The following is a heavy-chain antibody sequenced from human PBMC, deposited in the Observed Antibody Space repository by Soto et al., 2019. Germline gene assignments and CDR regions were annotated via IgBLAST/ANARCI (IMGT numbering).Heavy chain of an antibody. CDR2: IYYSGST. Sequence: SETLSLTCTVSGGSVSSGSYYWSWIRQPPGKGLEWIGYIYYSGSTNYNPSLKSRVTISVDTSKNQFSLKLTSVTAADTAVYYCARTYGDSDFDYWGQGTLVTVSS. V-gene: IGHV4-61*01. D-gene: IGHD4-17*01. CDR1: GGSVSSGSYY. CDR3: ARTYGDSDFDY. J-gene: IGHJ4*02.